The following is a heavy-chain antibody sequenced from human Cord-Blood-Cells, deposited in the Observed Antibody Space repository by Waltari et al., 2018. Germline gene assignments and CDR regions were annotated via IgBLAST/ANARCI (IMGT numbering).Heavy chain of an antibody. Sequence: EVQLVESGGGLVQPGGSLRLSCAASGFTFSSYWLHWVRQAPGKGLVWVSRINSDGSSTSYADSVKGRFTISRDNAKNTLYLQMNSLRAEDTAVYYCARERSGSYWSAFDIWGQGTMVTVSS. CDR1: GFTFSSYW. V-gene: IGHV3-74*01. CDR2: INSDGSST. J-gene: IGHJ3*02. CDR3: ARERSGSYWSAFDI. D-gene: IGHD1-26*01.